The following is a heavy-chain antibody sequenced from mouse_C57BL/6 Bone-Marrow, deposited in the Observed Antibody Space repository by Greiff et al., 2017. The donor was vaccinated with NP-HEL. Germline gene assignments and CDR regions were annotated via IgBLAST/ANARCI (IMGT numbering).Heavy chain of an antibody. D-gene: IGHD1-1*01. V-gene: IGHV5-17*01. CDR2: ISSGSSTI. CDR1: GFTFSDYG. J-gene: IGHJ3*01. CDR3: ARPPYYYGSSYPWYAY. Sequence: EVKLVESGGGLVKPGGSLKLSCAASGFTFSDYGMHWVRQAPEKGLEWVAYISSGSSTIYYADTVKGRFTISRDNAKNTLFLQMTSLRSEDTAMYYCARPPYYYGSSYPWYAYWGQGTLVTVSA.